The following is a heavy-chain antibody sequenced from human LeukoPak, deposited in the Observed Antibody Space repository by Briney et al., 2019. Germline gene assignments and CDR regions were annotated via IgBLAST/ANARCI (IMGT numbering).Heavy chain of an antibody. CDR2: IYYSGST. Sequence: SETLSLTCTVSGGSISSYYWSWIRQPPGKGLEWIGYIYYSGSTNYNPSLKSRVTISVDTSKNQFSLKLSSVTAADTAVYYCARNYGDYFFNYYYMDVWGKGTTVTISS. J-gene: IGHJ6*03. CDR3: ARNYGDYFFNYYYMDV. D-gene: IGHD4-17*01. V-gene: IGHV4-59*01. CDR1: GGSISSYY.